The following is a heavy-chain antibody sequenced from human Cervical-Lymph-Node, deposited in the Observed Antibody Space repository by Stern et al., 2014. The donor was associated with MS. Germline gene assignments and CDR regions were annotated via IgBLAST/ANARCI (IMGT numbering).Heavy chain of an antibody. CDR3: AGAVAGGNWFDP. CDR2: IWYDGSNK. V-gene: IGHV3-33*01. D-gene: IGHD6-19*01. CDR1: GFTFSSYG. J-gene: IGHJ5*02. Sequence: VQLVESGGGVVQPGRSLRLSCAASGFTFSSYGMHWVRQAPGKGLEWVAVIWYDGSNKYYADSVKGRFTISRDNSKNTLYLQMNSLRAEDTAVYYCAGAVAGGNWFDPWGQGTLVTVSS.